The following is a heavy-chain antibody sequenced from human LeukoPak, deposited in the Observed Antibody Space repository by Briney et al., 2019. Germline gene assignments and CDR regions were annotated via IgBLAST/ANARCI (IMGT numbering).Heavy chain of an antibody. Sequence: SETLSLTCTVSGGSLSSYYWSWIRQPPGKGLEWIGYIYYSGTTNYNPSLKSRVTISVDTSTNQFSLKLSSMTAADTAVYYCARGLLYGSGSQFDYWGQGTLVTVSS. J-gene: IGHJ4*02. CDR3: ARGLLYGSGSQFDY. V-gene: IGHV4-59*01. D-gene: IGHD3-10*01. CDR2: IYYSGTT. CDR1: GGSLSSYY.